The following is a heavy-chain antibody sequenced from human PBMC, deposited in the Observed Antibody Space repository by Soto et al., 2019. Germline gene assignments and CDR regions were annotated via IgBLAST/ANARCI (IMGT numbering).Heavy chain of an antibody. CDR3: TREMGAPPARGFDY. D-gene: IGHD2-8*01. V-gene: IGHV3-48*01. CDR1: GGNIIYHS. Sequence: PGGPQRLSCGASGGNIIYHSRNWVRHNIGKGLEWISYIPSSSGTIYYADSVKGRFTVSRDNAKSSLYLQMNSLRAEDTAVYYCTREMGAPPARGFDYWGQGALVTVSS. J-gene: IGHJ4*02. CDR2: IPSSSGTI.